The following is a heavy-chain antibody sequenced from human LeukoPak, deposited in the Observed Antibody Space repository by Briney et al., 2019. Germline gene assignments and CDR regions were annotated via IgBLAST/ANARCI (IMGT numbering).Heavy chain of an antibody. Sequence: PGGSLRLSCAASGFTFSSYGMSWVRQAPGKGLEWVSAISGSGGSTYYADSVKGRFTISRDNSKNTLYLQMNSLRAEDTAVYYCAKDLHYGDFYYYYMDVWGKGTTVTISS. CDR3: AKDLHYGDFYYYYMDV. V-gene: IGHV3-23*01. D-gene: IGHD4-17*01. CDR1: GFTFSSYG. J-gene: IGHJ6*03. CDR2: ISGSGGST.